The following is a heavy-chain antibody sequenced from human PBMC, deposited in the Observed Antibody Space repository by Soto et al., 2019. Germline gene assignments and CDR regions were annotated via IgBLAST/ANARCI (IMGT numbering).Heavy chain of an antibody. CDR3: AREGTTGTTADY. CDR2: IYYSGST. CDR1: GGSISSYY. D-gene: IGHD1-1*01. Sequence: QVQLQESGPGLVKPSETLSLTCTVSGGSISSYYWSWIRQPPGKGLEWIGYIYYSGSTNYNPSLKSRVTISVDKSKNQFSLKLSSVTAADTAVYYCAREGTTGTTADYWGQGTLVTVSS. V-gene: IGHV4-59*01. J-gene: IGHJ4*02.